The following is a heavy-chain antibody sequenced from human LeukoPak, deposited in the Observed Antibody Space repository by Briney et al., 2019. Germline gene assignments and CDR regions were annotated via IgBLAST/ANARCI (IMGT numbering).Heavy chain of an antibody. V-gene: IGHV3-30-3*01. J-gene: IGHJ4*02. CDR2: ISYDGSNK. CDR3: ARETVTGTHYYFDY. CDR1: GFTFSGYD. Sequence: GGSLRLSCAASGFTFSGYDMDWVRQAPGKGLVGVAVISYDGSNKYYADSVKGRFILSRDNSKSTVYLQMNCLRAEDTAVYYCARETVTGTHYYFDYWGQGTLVTVSS. D-gene: IGHD4-17*01.